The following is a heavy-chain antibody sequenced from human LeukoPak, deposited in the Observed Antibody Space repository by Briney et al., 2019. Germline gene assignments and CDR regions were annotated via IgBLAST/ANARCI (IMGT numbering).Heavy chain of an antibody. CDR2: ISGSGGST. CDR1: GFTFSSYA. Sequence: PGGTLRLSCAASGFTFSSYAMSWVRQAPGKGLEWVSAISGSGGSTYYADSVKGRFTISRDNSKNTLYLQMNSLRAEDTAVYYCAKDTALNTMFDYWGQGTLVTVSS. J-gene: IGHJ4*02. CDR3: AKDTALNTMFDY. D-gene: IGHD3-3*01. V-gene: IGHV3-23*01.